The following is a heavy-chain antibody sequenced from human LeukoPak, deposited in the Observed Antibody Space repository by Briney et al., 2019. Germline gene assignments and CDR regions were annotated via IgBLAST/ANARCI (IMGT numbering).Heavy chain of an antibody. CDR3: ARMYYYGSGTRNPSAFDI. CDR1: GGSISSYY. CDR2: IYPGDSDT. D-gene: IGHD3-10*01. Sequence: ETLSLTCTVSGGSISSYYWSWIRQPPGKGLEWIGIIYPGDSDTRYSPSFQGQVTISADKSISTASLQWSSLKASDTAMYYCARMYYYGSGTRNPSAFDIWGQGTMVTVSS. V-gene: IGHV5-51*01. J-gene: IGHJ3*02.